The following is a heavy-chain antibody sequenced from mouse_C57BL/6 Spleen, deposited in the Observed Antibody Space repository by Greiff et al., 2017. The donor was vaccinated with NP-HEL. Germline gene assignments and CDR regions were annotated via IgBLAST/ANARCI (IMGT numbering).Heavy chain of an antibody. CDR1: GYTFTSYW. D-gene: IGHD2-3*01. Sequence: VQLQQPGAELVMPGASVKLSCKASGYTFTSYWMHWVKQRPGQGLEWIGEIDPSDSYTNYNQKFKGKSTLTVDKSSSTAYMPLSSLTSEDSAVYYCARSSDGYLGYWGQGTTLTVSS. CDR2: IDPSDSYT. J-gene: IGHJ2*01. V-gene: IGHV1-69*01. CDR3: ARSSDGYLGY.